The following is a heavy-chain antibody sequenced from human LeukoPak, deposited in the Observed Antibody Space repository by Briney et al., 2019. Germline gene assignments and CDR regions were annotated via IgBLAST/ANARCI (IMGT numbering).Heavy chain of an antibody. D-gene: IGHD2-15*01. Sequence: PSETLSLTCTVSGYSISSGYYRGWIRQPPGKGLEWIGSIYHSGSTYYNPSLKSRVTISVDTSKNQFSLKLSSVTAADTAVYYCARALAPYCSGGSCYSSWFDPWGQGTLVTVSS. CDR1: GYSISSGYY. CDR3: ARALAPYCSGGSCYSSWFDP. CDR2: IYHSGST. J-gene: IGHJ5*02. V-gene: IGHV4-38-2*02.